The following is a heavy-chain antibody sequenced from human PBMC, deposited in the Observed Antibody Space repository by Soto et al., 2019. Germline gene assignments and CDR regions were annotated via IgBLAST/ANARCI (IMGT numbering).Heavy chain of an antibody. Sequence: SETLSLTCAVSGGSISRGVYSWSWIRQPPGKGLEWIAYIYHSGSTYYNPSLKSRVTISVDRSKNQFSLKLSSMTAADTAVYYCARVPYPWGQGTLVTVSS. CDR1: GGSISRGVYS. CDR3: ARVPYP. V-gene: IGHV4-30-2*01. CDR2: IYHSGST. J-gene: IGHJ5*02.